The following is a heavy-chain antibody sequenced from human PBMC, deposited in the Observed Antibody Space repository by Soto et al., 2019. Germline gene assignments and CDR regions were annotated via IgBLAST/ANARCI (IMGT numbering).Heavy chain of an antibody. CDR1: GGSISSGGYY. Sequence: QVQLQESGPGLVKPSQTLSLTCTVSGGSISSGGYYWSWIRQHPGKGLEWIGYIYYSGSTYYNPSLKSRATVSVDTSKNQFSLKLSSVTAADTAVYYCARVFSASSSFFDPWGQGTLVTVSS. V-gene: IGHV4-31*03. CDR3: ARVFSASSSFFDP. D-gene: IGHD6-13*01. J-gene: IGHJ5*02. CDR2: IYYSGST.